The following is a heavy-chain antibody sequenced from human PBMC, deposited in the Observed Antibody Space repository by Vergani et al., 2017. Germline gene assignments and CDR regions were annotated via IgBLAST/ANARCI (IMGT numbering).Heavy chain of an antibody. CDR1: GATVSGYY. CDR2: IYRGYET. Sequence: ELQLVESGGGLVQPGGSLRLFCAASGATVSGYYMTWVRQAPGKGLEWVSHIYRGYETYYADSVKGRVTISRDTYKNTLHLQINDLSVEDTAVYYCARGNCYDSGTYVDPWGQGTLVTVSS. J-gene: IGHJ5*02. V-gene: IGHV3-66*02. D-gene: IGHD3-10*01. CDR3: ARGNCYDSGTYVDP.